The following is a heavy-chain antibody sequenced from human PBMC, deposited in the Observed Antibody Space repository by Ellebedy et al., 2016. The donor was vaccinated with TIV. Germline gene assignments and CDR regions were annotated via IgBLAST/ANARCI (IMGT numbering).Heavy chain of an antibody. D-gene: IGHD4-17*01. J-gene: IGHJ3*02. CDR1: GGSISSGGYS. Sequence: SETLSLTXAVSGGSISSGGYSWSWIRQPPGKGLEWIGYIYHSGSTCYNPSLKSRVTISVDRSKNQFSLKLSSVTAADTAVYYCARVVAISRHDYGVPRGAFDIWGQGTMVTVSS. CDR2: IYHSGST. CDR3: ARVVAISRHDYGVPRGAFDI. V-gene: IGHV4-30-2*01.